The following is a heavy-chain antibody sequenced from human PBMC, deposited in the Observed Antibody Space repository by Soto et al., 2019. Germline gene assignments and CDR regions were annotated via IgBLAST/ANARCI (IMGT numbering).Heavy chain of an antibody. Sequence: AAVKVTCKACGYGFTSYGMSSVRQAPGQGLEWMGWISAYNGNTNSAQKIQGRVTMTTDTSTSTPYMELRSLRSDDTAVYYCARESDSSGYYAPDAFDIWGQGSIVT. CDR3: ARESDSSGYYAPDAFDI. J-gene: IGHJ3*02. CDR1: GYGFTSYG. D-gene: IGHD3-22*01. V-gene: IGHV1-18*01. CDR2: ISAYNGNT.